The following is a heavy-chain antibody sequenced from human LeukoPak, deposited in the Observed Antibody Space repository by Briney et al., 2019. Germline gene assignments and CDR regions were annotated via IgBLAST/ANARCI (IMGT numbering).Heavy chain of an antibody. D-gene: IGHD4-11*01. CDR2: VSVEGIGR. V-gene: IGHV3-30-3*01. CDR1: GFTFSSYT. Sequence: GGSLILSCAASGFTFSSYTMYWFRQAPGKGLEWVASVSVEGIGRYFPGSVEGRFTISRDNSKNTVYLQMNNVRQEDTAVYFCATVTKVDFDFWGQGTLVTVSS. CDR3: ATVTKVDFDF. J-gene: IGHJ5*01.